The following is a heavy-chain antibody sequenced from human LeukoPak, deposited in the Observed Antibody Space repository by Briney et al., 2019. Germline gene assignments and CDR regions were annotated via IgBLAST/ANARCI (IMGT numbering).Heavy chain of an antibody. CDR1: GYRFNTYW. Sequence: GESLKISCKGSGYRFNTYWIGWVRQMPGKGLGWMGIIYPGDSDTRYSPSLQGQVTFSADKSISTAYLQWSSLKASDTAMYYCARQHTVTTPDAFDIWGQGTMVTVSS. CDR2: IYPGDSDT. CDR3: ARQHTVTTPDAFDI. V-gene: IGHV5-51*01. D-gene: IGHD4-17*01. J-gene: IGHJ3*02.